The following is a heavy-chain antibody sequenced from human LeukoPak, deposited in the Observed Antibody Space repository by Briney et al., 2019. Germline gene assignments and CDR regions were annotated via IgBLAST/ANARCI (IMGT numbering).Heavy chain of an antibody. D-gene: IGHD3-10*01. V-gene: IGHV4-39*01. CDR3: ARGLYYSGSGSYF. CDR2: IYSSGST. CDR1: GGSISSSSYY. J-gene: IGHJ4*02. Sequence: PSETLSLTCTVSGGSISSSSYYWGWIRQPPGKGLEWIGSIYSSGSTHYNPSLKSRLTIFVDTSKNQFSLKVNSVTAADTAVYYCARGLYYSGSGSYFWGQGTLVTVSS.